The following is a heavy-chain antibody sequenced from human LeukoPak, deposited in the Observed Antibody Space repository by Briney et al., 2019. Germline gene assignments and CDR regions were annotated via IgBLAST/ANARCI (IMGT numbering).Heavy chain of an antibody. Sequence: SQTLSLTCTVSGGSTNSGCYYWIWIRQPAGKGLEWIGRIYTSGSTNYNVSLKSRVTISMDTSKNQFSLKLSSVTAADTAVYYCARRLAGATTFLDVWGQGTLVTVSS. J-gene: IGHJ3*01. CDR3: ARRLAGATTFLDV. CDR2: IYTSGST. CDR1: GGSTNSGCYY. V-gene: IGHV4-61*02. D-gene: IGHD1-26*01.